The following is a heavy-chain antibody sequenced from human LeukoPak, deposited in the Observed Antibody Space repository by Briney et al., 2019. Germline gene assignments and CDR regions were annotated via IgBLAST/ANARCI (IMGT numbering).Heavy chain of an antibody. CDR1: GYTFTGYY. CDR2: INPNSGGT. V-gene: IGHV1-2*02. D-gene: IGHD3-22*01. Sequence: ASVKVSCKASGYTFTGYYMHWVRRAPGQGLEWMGWINPNSGGTNYAQKFQGRVTMTRDTSISTAYMELSRLRSDDTAVYYCARDTYYYDSSGMRFDPWGQGTLVTVSS. CDR3: ARDTYYYDSSGMRFDP. J-gene: IGHJ5*02.